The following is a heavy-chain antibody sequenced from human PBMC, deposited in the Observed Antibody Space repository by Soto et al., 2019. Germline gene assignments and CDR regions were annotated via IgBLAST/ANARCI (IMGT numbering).Heavy chain of an antibody. CDR1: GDTFTDYY. J-gene: IGHJ4*02. D-gene: IGHD2-21*02. Sequence: QVQLMQSGAEVKKPGASVKVSCKASGDTFTDYYIHWVRQAPGQGLEWLGTVNPSGGNTPYAQHFLGRVTMTRDTSTSTLYMELTSLTSDDTAIYYCARGGHVVVVTAALDYWGQGTLVTVSS. CDR3: ARGGHVVVVTAALDY. CDR2: VNPSGGNT. V-gene: IGHV1-46*01.